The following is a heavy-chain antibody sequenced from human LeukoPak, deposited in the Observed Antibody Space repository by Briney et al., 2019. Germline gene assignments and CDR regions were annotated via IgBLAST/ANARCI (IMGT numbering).Heavy chain of an antibody. D-gene: IGHD3-22*01. CDR2: IYYSGST. CDR1: GGSISSSSYY. Sequence: KPSETLSLTCTVSGGSISSSSYYWGWIRQPPGKGLEWIGSIYYSGSTYYNPSLKSRVTISVDTSKNQFSLKLSSVTAADTAVYYCARHVGGYYTNWFDPWGQGTLVTVSS. CDR3: ARHVGGYYTNWFDP. J-gene: IGHJ5*02. V-gene: IGHV4-39*01.